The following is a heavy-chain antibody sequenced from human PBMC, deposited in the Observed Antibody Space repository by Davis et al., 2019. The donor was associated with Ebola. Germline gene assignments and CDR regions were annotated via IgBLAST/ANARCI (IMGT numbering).Heavy chain of an antibody. CDR2: ISGSGGST. D-gene: IGHD3-22*01. V-gene: IGHV3-23*01. J-gene: IGHJ4*02. Sequence: GGSLRLSCAASGFTFQNAWMNWVRQAPGKGLEWVSAISGSGGSTYYADSVKGRFTISRDNSKNTLYLQMNSLRAEDTAVYYGVLVVVPTDFDYWGQGTLVTVSS. CDR1: GFTFQNAW. CDR3: VLVVVPTDFDY.